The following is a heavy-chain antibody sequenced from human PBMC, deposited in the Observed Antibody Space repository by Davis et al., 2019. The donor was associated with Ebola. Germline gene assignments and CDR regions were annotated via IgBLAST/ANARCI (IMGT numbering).Heavy chain of an antibody. J-gene: IGHJ4*02. V-gene: IGHV3-30*09. CDR1: GFTLSIYT. CDR3: ARGREDYLDY. Sequence: PGGSLRLSCAASGFTLSIYTMHWVRQAPGKGLEWVAAISSGGRNKHYADSVRGRVVISRDTSKDTLYLPMSGLRAEDTAVYYCARGREDYLDYWGQGTLVTVSS. D-gene: IGHD1-26*01. CDR2: ISSGGRNK.